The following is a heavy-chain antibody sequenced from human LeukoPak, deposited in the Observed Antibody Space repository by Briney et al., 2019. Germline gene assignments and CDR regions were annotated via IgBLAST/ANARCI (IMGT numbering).Heavy chain of an antibody. CDR1: GFTFSSYA. D-gene: IGHD5-18*01. CDR3: AKDRASWIQLGDAFDI. CDR2: ISGSGGST. V-gene: IGHV3-23*01. Sequence: GGSLRLSCAASGFTFSSYAMSWVCQAPGKGLEWVSAISGSGGSTHYADPVKGRLTISRDNSKNTLYLQMNSLRAEDTAVYYCAKDRASWIQLGDAFDIWGQGTMVTVSS. J-gene: IGHJ3*02.